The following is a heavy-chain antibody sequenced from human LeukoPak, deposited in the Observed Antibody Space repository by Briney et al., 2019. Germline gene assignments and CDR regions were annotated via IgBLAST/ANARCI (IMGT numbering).Heavy chain of an antibody. CDR3: ARVKGWTTYYFDY. CDR2: IYYSGST. CDR1: GGSISSYY. Sequence: SETLSLTCTVSGGSISSYYWSWIRQPPGKGLEWIGYIYYSGSTNYNPSLKSRVTISVDTSKNQFSLKLSSATAADTAVYYCARVKGWTTYYFDYWGQGTLVTVSS. D-gene: IGHD3/OR15-3a*01. J-gene: IGHJ4*02. V-gene: IGHV4-59*01.